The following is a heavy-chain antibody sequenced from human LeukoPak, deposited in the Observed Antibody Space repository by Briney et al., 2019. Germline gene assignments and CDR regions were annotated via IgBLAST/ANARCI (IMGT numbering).Heavy chain of an antibody. J-gene: IGHJ4*02. V-gene: IGHV4-4*08. Sequence: SETLSLTCTVSGGSISSYYWSWIRQPPGKGLEWIGYIYTSGSTNYNPSLKSRVTISVDTSKNQFSLKLSSVTAADTAVYYSARRDSSGYYSYWGQGTLVTVSS. CDR1: GGSISSYY. D-gene: IGHD3-22*01. CDR3: ARRDSSGYYSY. CDR2: IYTSGST.